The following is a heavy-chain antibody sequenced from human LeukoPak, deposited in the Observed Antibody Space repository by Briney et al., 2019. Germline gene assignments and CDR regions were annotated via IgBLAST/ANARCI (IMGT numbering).Heavy chain of an antibody. CDR2: INSDGSST. CDR1: GFTFSSYW. J-gene: IGHJ4*02. CDR3: ARDNEPNYYDSSGSLDY. Sequence: GGSLRLSCAASGFTFSSYWMRWVRQAPGKGLVWVSRINSDGSSTSYADSVKGRFTISRDNAKNTLYLQMNSLRAEDTAVYYCARDNEPNYYDSSGSLDYWGQGTLVTVSS. D-gene: IGHD3-22*01. V-gene: IGHV3-74*01.